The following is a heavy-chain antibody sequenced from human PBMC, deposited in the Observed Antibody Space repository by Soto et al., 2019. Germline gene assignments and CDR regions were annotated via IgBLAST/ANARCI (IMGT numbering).Heavy chain of an antibody. Sequence: ASVKVSCKASGYTVSNYAIHLVRQVPGQSLEWMGWLNAGTGDTKYSQYFQGRVTITRDTPATTAYMGLSSLTYEDTAVYYCATGGDWSKPFDSWGQGTRVTVSS. CDR1: GYTVSNYA. D-gene: IGHD2-21*02. V-gene: IGHV1-3*01. CDR3: ATGGDWSKPFDS. J-gene: IGHJ4*02. CDR2: LNAGTGDT.